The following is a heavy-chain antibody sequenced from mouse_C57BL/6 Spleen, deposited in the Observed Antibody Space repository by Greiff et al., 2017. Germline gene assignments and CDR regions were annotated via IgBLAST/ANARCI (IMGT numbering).Heavy chain of an antibody. CDR2: IYPGDGDT. CDR1: GYAFSSYW. J-gene: IGHJ2*01. Sequence: VKLQQSGAELVKPGASVKISCKASGYAFSSYWMNWVKQRPGKGLEWIGQIYPGDGDTNYNGKFKGKATLTADKSSSTAYMQLSSLTSEDSAVYFCARSDYYGSSLLDYWGQGTTLTVSS. D-gene: IGHD1-1*01. CDR3: ARSDYYGSSLLDY. V-gene: IGHV1-80*01.